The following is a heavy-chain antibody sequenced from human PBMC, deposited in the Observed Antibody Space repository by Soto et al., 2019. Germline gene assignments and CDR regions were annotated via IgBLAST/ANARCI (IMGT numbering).Heavy chain of an antibody. CDR2: IKSDGTIT. Sequence: PGGSLRLSCAASGFTFISYWMHWVRQAPGKGLVWVSHIKSDGTITRYADSVKGRFTISRDNAKNTLYLQMNSLRAEDTALYYCAGGYSFDYWGQGTLVTVSS. J-gene: IGHJ4*01. D-gene: IGHD5-18*01. CDR3: AGGYSFDY. V-gene: IGHV3-74*01. CDR1: GFTFISYW.